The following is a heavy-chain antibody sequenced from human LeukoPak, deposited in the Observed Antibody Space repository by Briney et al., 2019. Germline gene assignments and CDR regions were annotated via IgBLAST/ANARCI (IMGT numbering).Heavy chain of an antibody. J-gene: IGHJ4*02. CDR3: ARGSELLWFGEPPPKGFDY. CDR2: INHSGST. D-gene: IGHD3-10*01. V-gene: IGHV4-34*01. Sequence: PSEXLXXTXXXXXXXXXGXXWSWIRQPPGKGLEWIGEINHSGSTNYNPSLKSRVTISVDTSKNQFSLKLSSVTAADTAVYYCARGSELLWFGEPPPKGFDYWGQGTLVTVSS. CDR1: XXXXXGXX.